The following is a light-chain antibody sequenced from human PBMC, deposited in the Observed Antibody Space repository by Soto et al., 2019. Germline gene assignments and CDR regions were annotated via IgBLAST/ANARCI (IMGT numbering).Light chain of an antibody. J-gene: IGKJ1*01. V-gene: IGKV1-39*01. Sequence: DIQMTQSPSSLSASVGDRVTITCRASQSISSYLNWYQQKPGKAPKLLIYAASSLQSGVPSRFSGSGSGTEFTLTISSLQSEDFAVYYCQQYSIWRTFGQGTKVDI. CDR1: QSISSY. CDR2: AAS. CDR3: QQYSIWRT.